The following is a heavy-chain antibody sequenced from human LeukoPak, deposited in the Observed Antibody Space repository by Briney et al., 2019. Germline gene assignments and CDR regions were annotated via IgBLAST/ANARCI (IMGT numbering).Heavy chain of an antibody. D-gene: IGHD4-17*01. CDR3: ARDLSDYGDYPGY. CDR1: GFSFNNYA. V-gene: IGHV3-33*08. Sequence: PGRSLRLSCAASGFSFNNYAMHWVRQAPGKGLEGVAVIWYDGSNKYYADSVKGRFTISRDNSKNTLYLQMNSLRAEDTAVYYCARDLSDYGDYPGYWGQGTLVTVSS. CDR2: IWYDGSNK. J-gene: IGHJ4*02.